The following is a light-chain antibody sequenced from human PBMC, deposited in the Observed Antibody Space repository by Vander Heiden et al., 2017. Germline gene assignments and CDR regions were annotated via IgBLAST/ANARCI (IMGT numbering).Light chain of an antibody. CDR2: AAS. V-gene: IGKV1-39*01. CDR3: QQSYSTLMYT. Sequence: DIQMTQSPSSLSAYVGDRVTITCRASQSISSYLNWYQQKPGKVPKVLIYAASNLQSGVPSRFSGGGSGTDFTLTISSLQPEDFATYYCQQSYSTLMYTCGQGTKLEIK. CDR1: QSISSY. J-gene: IGKJ2*01.